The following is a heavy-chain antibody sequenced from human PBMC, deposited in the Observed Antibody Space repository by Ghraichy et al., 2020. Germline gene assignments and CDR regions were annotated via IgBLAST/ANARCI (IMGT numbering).Heavy chain of an antibody. CDR1: GGSISSSNW. J-gene: IGHJ3*02. CDR2: IYHSGST. CDR3: ATTFSVVPAGAFDI. Sequence: SETLSLTCAVSGGSISSSNWWSWVRQPPGKGLEWIGEIYHSGSTNYNPSLKSRVTISVDKSKNQFSLKLSSVTAADTAVYYCATTFSVVPAGAFDIWGQGTMVTVSS. D-gene: IGHD2-2*01. V-gene: IGHV4-4*02.